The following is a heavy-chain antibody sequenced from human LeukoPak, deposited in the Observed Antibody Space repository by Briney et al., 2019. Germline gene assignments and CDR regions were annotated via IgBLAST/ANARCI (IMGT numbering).Heavy chain of an antibody. Sequence: SVKVSCKASGGTFSSCAISWVRQAPGQGLEWMGGIIPIFGTANYAQKFQGRVTITADESTSTAYMELSSLRSEDTAVYYCARSADILTGYYVTWGQGTLVTVSS. V-gene: IGHV1-69*13. CDR1: GGTFSSCA. CDR2: IIPIFGTA. CDR3: ARSADILTGYYVT. D-gene: IGHD3-9*01. J-gene: IGHJ4*02.